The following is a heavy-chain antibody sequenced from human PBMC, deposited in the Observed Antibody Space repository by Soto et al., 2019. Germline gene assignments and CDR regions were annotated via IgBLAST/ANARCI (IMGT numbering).Heavy chain of an antibody. V-gene: IGHV1-69*13. Sequence: SVKVSCKASGGTFSSYAISWVRQAPGQGLEWMGGIIPIFGTANYAQKFRGRVTITADESTSTAYMELSSLRSEDTAVYYCARGRYYYDSSGSFSFDIWGQGTMVTVSS. CDR1: GGTFSSYA. D-gene: IGHD3-22*01. CDR3: ARGRYYYDSSGSFSFDI. CDR2: IIPIFGTA. J-gene: IGHJ3*02.